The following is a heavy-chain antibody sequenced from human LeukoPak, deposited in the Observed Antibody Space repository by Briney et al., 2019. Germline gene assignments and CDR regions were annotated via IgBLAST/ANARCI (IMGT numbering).Heavy chain of an antibody. CDR2: IHYRGST. D-gene: IGHD5-18*01. J-gene: IGHJ4*02. Sequence: SETLSLTCTVSGGSISSYYWSWIRQSPGEGLEWIGYIHYRGSTNYNPSLKSRVTISVDTSKNQFSLKLSALTAADTAVYYCARSVLGYSDGVHIDYWGQGTLVTVSS. V-gene: IGHV4-59*01. CDR1: GGSISSYY. CDR3: ARSVLGYSDGVHIDY.